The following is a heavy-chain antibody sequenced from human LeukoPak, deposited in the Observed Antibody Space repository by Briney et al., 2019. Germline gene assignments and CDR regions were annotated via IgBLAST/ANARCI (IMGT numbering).Heavy chain of an antibody. Sequence: GGSLRLSCAASGLAFSAYKMHWVRQAPRKGLVWVSRISTDGYTTDYADFVQGRFTASRDNTKNTWSLEMNSLRAEDTAVYYCVVGGSPGYWGQETLVTVSS. J-gene: IGHJ4*02. CDR2: ISTDGYTT. D-gene: IGHD2-15*01. CDR3: VVGGSPGY. CDR1: GLAFSAYK. V-gene: IGHV3-74*01.